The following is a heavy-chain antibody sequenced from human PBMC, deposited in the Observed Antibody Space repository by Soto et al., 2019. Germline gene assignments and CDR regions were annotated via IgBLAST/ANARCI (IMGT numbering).Heavy chain of an antibody. CDR2: IYPADFDT. V-gene: IGHV5-51*01. CDR1: GYSFVSYW. CDR3: ARTEIASSGSYYWYFDL. Sequence: EVQLVQSGAEVKKPGESLKISCRASGYSFVSYWVAWVRQMPGKGLEWMGIIYPADFDTRYSPAFQGHVTMSADTSISTAYLQLSSLEASDTAIYYCARTEIASSGSYYWYFDLWGRGTLVTVSS. D-gene: IGHD3-10*01. J-gene: IGHJ2*01.